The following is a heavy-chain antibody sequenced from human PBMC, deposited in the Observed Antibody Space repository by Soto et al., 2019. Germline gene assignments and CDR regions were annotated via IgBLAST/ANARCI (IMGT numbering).Heavy chain of an antibody. CDR2: ISYNGST. V-gene: IGHV4-39*01. J-gene: IGHJ4*02. Sequence: SETLSLTCGVSGGSMSSSRYYWGWIRQPPGRGVEWIGSISYNGSTYYNPSLKSRVTISVDTSKRQFSLNLSSVTAADTAVYLCARIAVAGTLFDYWGQGTLVTVSS. CDR3: ARIAVAGTLFDY. D-gene: IGHD6-19*01. CDR1: GGSMSSSRYY.